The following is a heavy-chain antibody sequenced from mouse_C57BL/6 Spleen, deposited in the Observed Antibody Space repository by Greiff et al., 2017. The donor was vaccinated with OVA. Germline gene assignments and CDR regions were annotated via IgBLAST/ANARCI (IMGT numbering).Heavy chain of an antibody. D-gene: IGHD2-1*01. J-gene: IGHJ1*03. V-gene: IGHV5-4*01. CDR1: GFTFSSYA. Sequence: EVQVVESGGGLVKPGGSLKLSCAASGFTFSSYAMSWVRQTPEKRLEWVATISDGGSYTYYPDNVKGRFTISRDNAKNNLYLQMSHLKSEDTAMYYCARSSLMVLEYFDVWGTGTTVTVSS. CDR2: ISDGGSYT. CDR3: ARSSLMVLEYFDV.